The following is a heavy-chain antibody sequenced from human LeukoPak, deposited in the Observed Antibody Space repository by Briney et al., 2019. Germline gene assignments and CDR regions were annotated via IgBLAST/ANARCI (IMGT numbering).Heavy chain of an antibody. D-gene: IGHD6-19*01. Sequence: PGGSLRLSCAASGFTFSSYWMHWVRQAPGKGLVWVSRINSDGSSTSYADSVKGRFTISRDSAKNTLYLQMNSLRAEDTAVYYCASPGCSSGWYPLYYYGMDVWGQGTTVTVSS. CDR3: ASPGCSSGWYPLYYYGMDV. CDR1: GFTFSSYW. J-gene: IGHJ6*02. V-gene: IGHV3-74*01. CDR2: INSDGSST.